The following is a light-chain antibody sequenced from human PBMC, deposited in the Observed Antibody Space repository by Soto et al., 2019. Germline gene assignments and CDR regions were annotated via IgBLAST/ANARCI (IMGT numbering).Light chain of an antibody. Sequence: DIVMTQSPLSLPVTPGEPASISCRSSQSLLHSNGYNYLDWYLQKPGQSPQLLICLGSNRASGVPDRFSGSGSGTDFTLKISRVEAEDVAVYYCMQALQTPCTFGQGTKLEIK. J-gene: IGKJ2*02. V-gene: IGKV2-28*01. CDR1: QSLLHSNGYNY. CDR2: LGS. CDR3: MQALQTPCT.